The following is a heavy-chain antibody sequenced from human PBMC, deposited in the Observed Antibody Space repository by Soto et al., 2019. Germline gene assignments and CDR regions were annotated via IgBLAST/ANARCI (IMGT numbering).Heavy chain of an antibody. D-gene: IGHD3-10*01. CDR1: GFSLSTSGMC. J-gene: IGHJ5*02. CDR2: IDWDDDK. CDR3: ARNSYYYGSGSQNWFDP. V-gene: IGHV2-70*11. Sequence: SGPTLVNPTQTLTLTCTSSGFSLSTSGMCVSWIRQPPGKALEWLARIDWDDDKYYSTSLKTRLTISKDTSKNQVVLTMTNMDPVDTATYYCARNSYYYGSGSQNWFDPWGQGTLVTVSS.